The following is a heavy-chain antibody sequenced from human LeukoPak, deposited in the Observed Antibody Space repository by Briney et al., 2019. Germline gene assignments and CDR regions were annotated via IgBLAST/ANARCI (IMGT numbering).Heavy chain of an antibody. J-gene: IGHJ5*02. CDR1: GFTFSSYG. Sequence: PGGSLRLSCAASGFTFSSYGMHWVRQAPGKGLEWVANIKQDGSEKYYVDSVKGRFTISRDNAKNSLYLQMNSLRAEDTAVYYCARDHHYGDYWFDPWGQGTLVTVSS. D-gene: IGHD4-17*01. CDR3: ARDHHYGDYWFDP. V-gene: IGHV3-7*01. CDR2: IKQDGSEK.